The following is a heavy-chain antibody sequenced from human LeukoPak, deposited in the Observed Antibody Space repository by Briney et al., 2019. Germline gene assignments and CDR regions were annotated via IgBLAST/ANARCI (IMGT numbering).Heavy chain of an antibody. J-gene: IGHJ4*02. CDR3: ARDGRRCSGGSCYSTGVDY. CDR1: GGSISSYY. CDR2: IYTSGST. V-gene: IGHV4-4*07. D-gene: IGHD2-15*01. Sequence: SETLSLTCTVSGGSISSYYWSWIRQPAWKGLEWIGRIYTSGSTNYNPSLKSRVTMSVDTSKNQFSLKLSSVTAADTAVYYCARDGRRCSGGSCYSTGVDYWGQGTLVTVSS.